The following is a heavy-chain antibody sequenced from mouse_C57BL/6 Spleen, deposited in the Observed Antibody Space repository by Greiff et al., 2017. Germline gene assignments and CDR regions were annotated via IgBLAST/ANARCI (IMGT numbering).Heavy chain of an antibody. CDR1: GFNIKDDY. CDR3: TIYYGNVYAMDY. Sequence: EVQLQQSGAELVRPGASVKLSCTASGFNIKDDYMHWVKQRPEQGLEWIGWIDPENGDTEYASKFQGKATITADTSSNTAYLQLSSLTSEDTAVYYCTIYYGNVYAMDYWGQGTSVTVSS. V-gene: IGHV14-4*01. D-gene: IGHD2-1*01. CDR2: IDPENGDT. J-gene: IGHJ4*01.